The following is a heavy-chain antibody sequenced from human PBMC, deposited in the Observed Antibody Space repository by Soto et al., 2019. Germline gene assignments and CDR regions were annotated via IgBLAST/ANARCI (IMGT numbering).Heavy chain of an antibody. CDR2: IYPCDSDT. CDR3: ARLIYGSSSAGYWFDP. D-gene: IGHD3-10*01. CDR1: GYSFTSYW. Sequence: PGESLKISCKGSGYSFTSYWIGWVRQMPGKGLAWMGIIYPCDSDTRYSPSFQGQVTISADKSISSAYLQWSSLKASDTAMYYCARLIYGSSSAGYWFDPWGQGTLVTVSS. V-gene: IGHV5-51*01. J-gene: IGHJ5*02.